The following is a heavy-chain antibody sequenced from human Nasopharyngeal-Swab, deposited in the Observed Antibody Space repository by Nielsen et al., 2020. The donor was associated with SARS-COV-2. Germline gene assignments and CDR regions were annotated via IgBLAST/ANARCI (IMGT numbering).Heavy chain of an antibody. V-gene: IGHV3-48*03. CDR1: GFTFSSYE. CDR3: AKDISSGWKPAYYFDY. D-gene: IGHD6-19*01. CDR2: ISSSGSTI. J-gene: IGHJ4*02. Sequence: GGSLRLSCAASGFTFSSYEMNWVRQAPGKGLEWVSYISSSGSTIYYADSVKGRFTISRDNSKNTLYLQMNSLRAEDTAVYYCAKDISSGWKPAYYFDYWGQGTLVTVSS.